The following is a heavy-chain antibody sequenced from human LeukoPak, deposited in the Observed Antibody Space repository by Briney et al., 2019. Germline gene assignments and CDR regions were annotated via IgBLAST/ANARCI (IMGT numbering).Heavy chain of an antibody. V-gene: IGHV4-38-2*02. CDR2: IYHSGST. CDR3: ARWGLGLDP. J-gene: IGHJ5*02. CDR1: GYSISSGYY. Sequence: PSETLSLTCTVSGYSISSGYYWGWIRQPPGKGLEWIGSIYHSGSTYYNPSLKSRVTISVDTSKNQFSLKLSSVTAADTAVYYCARWGLGLDPWGQGTLVTVSS. D-gene: IGHD2-21*02.